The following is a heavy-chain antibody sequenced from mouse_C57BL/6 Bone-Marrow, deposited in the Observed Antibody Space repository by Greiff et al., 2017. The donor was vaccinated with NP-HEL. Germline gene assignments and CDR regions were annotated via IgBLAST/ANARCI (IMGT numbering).Heavy chain of an antibody. J-gene: IGHJ4*01. V-gene: IGHV1-4*01. CDR1: GYTFTSYT. CDR2: INPSSGYT. Sequence: QVQLKQSGAELARPGASVKMSCKASGYTFTSYTMHWVKQRPGQGLEWIGYINPSSGYTKYIQKFKDKATLTADKSSSTAYMQLSSLTSEDSAVYSCARSGGNCVGAMDYWGQGTSVTVSS. CDR3: ARSGGNCVGAMDY. D-gene: IGHD2-1*01.